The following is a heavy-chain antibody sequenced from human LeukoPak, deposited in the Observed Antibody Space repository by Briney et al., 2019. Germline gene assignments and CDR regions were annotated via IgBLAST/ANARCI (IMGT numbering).Heavy chain of an antibody. CDR3: AGEGGSCTSTSCYAGGWFDP. J-gene: IGHJ5*02. D-gene: IGHD2-2*01. CDR1: GNTFPKYG. Sequence: ASVKVSCKASGNTFPKYGISWGRQAPGQGLERMGWISVYNGNTNYAQKVQGRVTMTTDTSTNTAYMELRSLRSDNTAVYYCAGEGGSCTSTSCYAGGWFDPWGQGTLVTVSS. CDR2: ISVYNGNT. V-gene: IGHV1-18*01.